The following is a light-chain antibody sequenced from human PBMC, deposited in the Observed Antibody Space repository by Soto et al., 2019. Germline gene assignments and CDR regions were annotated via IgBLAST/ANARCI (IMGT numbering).Light chain of an antibody. J-gene: IGKJ5*01. CDR1: QSVSNK. CDR2: RAS. CDR3: QQYNNWPPIT. Sequence: EIVMTQSPGTLSVSPGERVTLSCRASQSVSNKLAWYQQKLGQAPRLLTYRASTRATGIPARFSGSGSGTEFTLTISSLQSEDFAVYYCQQYNNWPPITFGQGTRLEIK. V-gene: IGKV3-15*01.